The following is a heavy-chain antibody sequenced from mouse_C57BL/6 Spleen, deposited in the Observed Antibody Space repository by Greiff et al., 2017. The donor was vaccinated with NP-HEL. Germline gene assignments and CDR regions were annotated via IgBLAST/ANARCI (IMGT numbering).Heavy chain of an antibody. Sequence: VQLQQSGPELVKPGASVKISCKASGYTFTDYYMNWVKQSHGKSLEWIGDINPNNGGTSYNQKFKGKATLTVDKSSSTAYMELRSLTSEDSAVYYCAIDGYYPNYAMDYWGQGTSVTVSS. CDR1: GYTFTDYY. V-gene: IGHV1-26*01. D-gene: IGHD2-3*01. CDR2: INPNNGGT. J-gene: IGHJ4*01. CDR3: AIDGYYPNYAMDY.